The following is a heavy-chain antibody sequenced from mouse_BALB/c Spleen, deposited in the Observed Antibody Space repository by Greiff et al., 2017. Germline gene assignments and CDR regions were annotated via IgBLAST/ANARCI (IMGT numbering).Heavy chain of an antibody. CDR2: IYPYNGGT. V-gene: IGHV1S29*02. CDR3: ARSADYGDYAMDY. CDR1: GYTFTDYN. J-gene: IGHJ4*01. Sequence: VQLQQSGPELVKPGASVKISCKASGYTFTDYNMHWVKQSHGKSLEWIGYIYPYNGGTGYNQKFKSKATLTVDNSSSTAYMELRSLTSEDSAVYYCARSADYGDYAMDYWGQGTSVTVSS. D-gene: IGHD1-2*01.